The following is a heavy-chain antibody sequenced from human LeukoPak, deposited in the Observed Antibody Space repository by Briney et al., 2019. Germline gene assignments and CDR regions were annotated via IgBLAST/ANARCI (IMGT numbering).Heavy chain of an antibody. CDR3: ARASGPRTRFDP. CDR2: IYYRGNT. D-gene: IGHD3-10*01. Sequence: PSETLSLTCSVSGGSISSYYWSWIRQPPGKGLEWIGNIYYRGNTNCSPSLKSRVTISVDTSKNQFSLNLTSVTAADTAVYYCARASGPRTRFDPWGQGTLVTVSS. J-gene: IGHJ5*02. CDR1: GGSISSYY. V-gene: IGHV4-59*01.